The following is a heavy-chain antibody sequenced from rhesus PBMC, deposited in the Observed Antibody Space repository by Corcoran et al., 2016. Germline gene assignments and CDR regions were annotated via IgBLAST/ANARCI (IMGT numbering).Heavy chain of an antibody. Sequence: QVQLQESGPGLVKPSETLSLTCAVSGGFFSSYWWRWIRQPPGKGLEWIGEINGNRGSTNSNPALNVRVTVSTDASKNQFSLTLSSVTAADTAVYYCARNFGWSLGYWGQGVLVTVSS. J-gene: IGHJ4*01. V-gene: IGHV4-80*01. CDR2: INGNRGST. CDR3: ARNFGWSLGY. D-gene: IGHD6-37*01. CDR1: GGFFSSYW.